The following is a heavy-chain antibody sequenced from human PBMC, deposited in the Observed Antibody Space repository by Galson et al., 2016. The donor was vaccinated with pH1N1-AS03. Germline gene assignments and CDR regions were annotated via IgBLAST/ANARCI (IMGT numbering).Heavy chain of an antibody. Sequence: SLRLSCAASGFTFSKTGMNWVRQAPGKGPEWVSSIDEGGSHPYSADSLQGRFTISRDNTKNSLFLHMNSLRAEDTAFYYCVTDGTFGSTIEHWGQGTLVTVSS. CDR3: VTDGTFGSTIEH. V-gene: IGHV3-21*01. CDR2: IDEGGSHP. CDR1: GFTFSKTG. D-gene: IGHD2-15*01. J-gene: IGHJ4*02.